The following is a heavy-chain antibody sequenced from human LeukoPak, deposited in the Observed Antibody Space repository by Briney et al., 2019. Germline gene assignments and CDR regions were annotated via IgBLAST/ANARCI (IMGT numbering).Heavy chain of an antibody. CDR2: ISWNSGSI. V-gene: IGHV3-9*01. CDR3: AKGQRPMVRPVLDV. CDR1: GFTFDDYP. J-gene: IGHJ6*02. D-gene: IGHD3-10*01. Sequence: GTSLRLSCAASGFTFDDYPMHWVRQAPEKGVEWVSGISWNSGSICYADSVKGRFTISRNNAKNSLYLQMNSLRAADTASYYCAKGQRPMVRPVLDVWGQGTTVTVSS.